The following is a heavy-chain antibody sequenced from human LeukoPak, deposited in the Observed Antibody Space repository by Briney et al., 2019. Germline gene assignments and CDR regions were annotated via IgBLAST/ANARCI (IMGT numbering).Heavy chain of an antibody. Sequence: SETLSLTCAVYGGSFSGYYWSWIRQPPGKGLEWIGEINHSGSTNYNPSLKSRVTISVDTSKNQFSLKLSSVTAADTAVYYCARGLRVATFFYWGQGTLVIISS. CDR3: ARGLRVATFFY. V-gene: IGHV4-34*01. D-gene: IGHD3-10*01. J-gene: IGHJ4*02. CDR1: GGSFSGYY. CDR2: INHSGST.